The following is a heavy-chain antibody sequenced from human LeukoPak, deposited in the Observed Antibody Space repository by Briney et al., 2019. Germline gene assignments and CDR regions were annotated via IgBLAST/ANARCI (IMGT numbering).Heavy chain of an antibody. J-gene: IGHJ5*02. V-gene: IGHV1-69*06. Sequence: ASVKVSCKASGGTFSSYAISWVRQAPGQGLEWMGGIIPIFGTANYAQKFQGRVTITADKSTSTAYMELSSLRSEDTAVYYCARSQQDNGVDPWGQGNLVTVSS. CDR1: GGTFSSYA. D-gene: IGHD6-13*01. CDR3: ARSQQDNGVDP. CDR2: IIPIFGTA.